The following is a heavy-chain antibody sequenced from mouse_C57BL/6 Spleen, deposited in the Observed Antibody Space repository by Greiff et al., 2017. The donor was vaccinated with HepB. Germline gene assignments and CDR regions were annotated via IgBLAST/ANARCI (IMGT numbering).Heavy chain of an antibody. CDR3: ARSLTGTSGYFEY. Sequence: VQLQQSGAELVKPGASVKLSCKASGYTFTAYTIHWVKPRSGQGLEWIGWFYPGSGSIKYNEKFKGKATLTADKSSSTAYMELRSLTSEDSAVYDCARSLTGTSGYFEYWGKGTTLTVSS. CDR2: FYPGSGSI. CDR1: GYTFTAYT. J-gene: IGHJ2*01. V-gene: IGHV1-62-2*01. D-gene: IGHD4-1*01.